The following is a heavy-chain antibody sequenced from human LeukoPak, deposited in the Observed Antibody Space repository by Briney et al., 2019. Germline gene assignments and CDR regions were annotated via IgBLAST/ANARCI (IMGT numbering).Heavy chain of an antibody. D-gene: IGHD5-18*01. J-gene: IGHJ4*02. CDR2: ISGSSPIMSSSRSTI. CDR3: AREGVNSWIQLWWPHFDY. CDR1: GFTFSSYS. V-gene: IGHV3-48*01. Sequence: GGSLRLSCAASGFTFSSYSMNWVRQAPGKGLEWVSYISGSSPIMSSSRSTIYYADSVKGRFTISRDNAKNSLYLQMNSLRAEDTAVYYCAREGVNSWIQLWWPHFDYWGQGTLVTVSS.